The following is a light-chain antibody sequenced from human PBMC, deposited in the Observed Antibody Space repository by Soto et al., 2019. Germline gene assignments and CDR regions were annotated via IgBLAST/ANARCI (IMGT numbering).Light chain of an antibody. V-gene: IGLV7-43*01. CDR1: TGAVTSSNY. J-gene: IGLJ2*01. CDR2: STN. CDR3: LLYFGGQLGV. Sequence: QAVVPQEPSLTVSPGGTVTLTCAVYTGAVTSSNYPNWFQQKPGQAPRALIYSTNHKYSWTPARFSGSLLGGKAALTLSGVQAEGEADYYCLLYFGGQLGVFGGGTKLTVL.